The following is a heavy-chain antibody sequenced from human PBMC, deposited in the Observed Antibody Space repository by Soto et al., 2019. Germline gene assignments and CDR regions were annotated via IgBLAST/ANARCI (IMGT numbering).Heavy chain of an antibody. CDR1: GAARNSGTYY. J-gene: IGHJ5*02. CDR2: IDVTGAV. D-gene: IGHD2-21*01. CDR3: ARLRIATNNYKWFDP. Sequence: NLSLRGRVSGAARNSGTYYWGGIRHVPGKGLEWIGHIDVTGAVDYSASPRDRITIWQDTSERQFSLIVRRVNAADTAVYYCARLRIATNNYKWFDPWGQGTLVTVS. V-gene: IGHV4-31*03.